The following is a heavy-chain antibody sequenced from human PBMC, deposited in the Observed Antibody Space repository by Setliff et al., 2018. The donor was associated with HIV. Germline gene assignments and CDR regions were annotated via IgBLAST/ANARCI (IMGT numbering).Heavy chain of an antibody. V-gene: IGHV6-1*01. Sequence: PSQTLSLTCAISGDSVSSKSAAWNWLRQSPSRGLEWLGRTYYRSKWNSDYAPSVKSRVTINPATSKNKFSLQLNSVTPEDTAVYYCARGGDWDENYYMDVWGKGTTVTVSS. CDR2: TYYRSKWNS. J-gene: IGHJ6*03. D-gene: IGHD1-1*01. CDR1: GDSVSSKSAA. CDR3: ARGGDWDENYYMDV.